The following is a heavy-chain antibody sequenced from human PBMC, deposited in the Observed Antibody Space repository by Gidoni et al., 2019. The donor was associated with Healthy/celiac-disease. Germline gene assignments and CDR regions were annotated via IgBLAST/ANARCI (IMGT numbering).Heavy chain of an antibody. CDR1: GATFCGYA. J-gene: IGHJ2*01. D-gene: IGHD3-22*01. CDR2: IIPINGTA. Sequence: QVQRVQSGAAAEKLASSVKVSCKASGATFCGYAITWVRQAPGLGLAWMGGIIPINGTANYAQKFQSRVTNTADESTSTAYMELSSLRSEDTAVYYCARGEYDSSGYYYWGFDLWGRGTLVTVSS. CDR3: ARGEYDSSGYYYWGFDL. V-gene: IGHV1-69*01.